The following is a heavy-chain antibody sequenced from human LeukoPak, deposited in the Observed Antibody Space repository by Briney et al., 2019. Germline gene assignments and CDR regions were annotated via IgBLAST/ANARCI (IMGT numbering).Heavy chain of an antibody. CDR2: ISWNSGSI. D-gene: IGHD3-16*01. CDR1: GFTLDDYA. V-gene: IGHV3-9*01. CDR3: AKGHLGATRTFDY. J-gene: IGHJ4*02. Sequence: PGGSLRLSCAASGFTLDDYAMHWVRQAPGKGLEWVSGISWNSGSIGYADSVKGRFTISRDNAKNALYLQMNSLRAEDTALYYCAKGHLGATRTFDYWGQGTLVTVSS.